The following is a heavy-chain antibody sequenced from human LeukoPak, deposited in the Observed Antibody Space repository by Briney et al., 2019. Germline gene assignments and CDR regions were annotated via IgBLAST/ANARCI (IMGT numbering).Heavy chain of an antibody. D-gene: IGHD6-19*01. V-gene: IGHV4-39*07. CDR3: ARDGYSSGWSPNWFDP. Sequence: SETLSLTCTVSGGSISSSSYYWGWVRQPPGRGLEWIGSIYYSGSTYYNPSLKSRVTISVDTSKNQFSLKLSSVTAADTAVYYCARDGYSSGWSPNWFDPWGQGTLVTVSS. J-gene: IGHJ5*02. CDR1: GGSISSSSYY. CDR2: IYYSGST.